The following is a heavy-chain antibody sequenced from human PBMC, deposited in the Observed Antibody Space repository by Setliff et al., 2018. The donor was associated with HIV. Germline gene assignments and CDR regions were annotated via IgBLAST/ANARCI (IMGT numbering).Heavy chain of an antibody. J-gene: IGHJ4*02. CDR2: ITSGGTTT. D-gene: IGHD2-15*01. CDR1: GFTFSTYS. Sequence: GGSLRLSCVASGFTFSTYSMNWVRQAPGKGLEWVSYITSGGTTTNYADSVKGRFTISRDNARNSLYLQMSSLTAEDTGLYYCAKERWGPPVEFRGQGTLVTVSS. CDR3: AKERWGPPVEF. V-gene: IGHV3-48*01.